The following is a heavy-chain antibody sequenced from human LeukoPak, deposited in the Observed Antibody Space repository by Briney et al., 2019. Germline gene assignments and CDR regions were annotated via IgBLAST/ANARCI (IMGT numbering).Heavy chain of an antibody. CDR1: GFTFSSYA. V-gene: IGHV3-23*01. CDR2: ISGSGGST. CDR3: ARYDSGSTFNYYYGMDV. D-gene: IGHD1-26*01. J-gene: IGHJ6*02. Sequence: GGPLRLSCAASGFTFSSYAMSWVRQAPGKGLEWVSAISGSGGSTYYADSVKGRFTISRDNSKNTLYLQMNSLRAEDTAVYYCARYDSGSTFNYYYGMDVWGQGTTVTVSS.